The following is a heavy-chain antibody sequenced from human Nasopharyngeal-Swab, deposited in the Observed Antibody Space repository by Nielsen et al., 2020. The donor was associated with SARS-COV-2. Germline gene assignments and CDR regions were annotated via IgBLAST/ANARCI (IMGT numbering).Heavy chain of an antibody. CDR1: GFTFISYW. J-gene: IGHJ6*03. CDR3: ARDGSRVTIFGVITTPKYYYYYMDV. D-gene: IGHD3-3*01. Sequence: GESLKISCAASGFTFISYWMSWVRQAPGKGLEWVANIKQDGSEKYYVDSVKGRFTISRDNAKNSLYLQMNSLRAEDTAVYYCARDGSRVTIFGVITTPKYYYYYMDVWGKGTTVTVSS. V-gene: IGHV3-7*03. CDR2: IKQDGSEK.